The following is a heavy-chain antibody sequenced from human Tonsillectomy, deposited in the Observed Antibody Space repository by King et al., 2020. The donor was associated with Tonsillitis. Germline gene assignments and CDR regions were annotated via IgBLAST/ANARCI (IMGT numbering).Heavy chain of an antibody. CDR1: GFSFTNYW. D-gene: IGHD2-2*01. CDR2: IYPGDSDI. Sequence: QLVQSGAEVKKPGESLKISCKGSGFSFTNYWIAWVRQLPGKGLEWMGIIYPGDSDIRYSPSFQGQVTISAVKSISTAYLQWSSLKASDTAVYYCARHHCSSTTCYWDLDFWGQGTLVTVSS. J-gene: IGHJ4*02. CDR3: ARHHCSSTTCYWDLDF. V-gene: IGHV5-51*03.